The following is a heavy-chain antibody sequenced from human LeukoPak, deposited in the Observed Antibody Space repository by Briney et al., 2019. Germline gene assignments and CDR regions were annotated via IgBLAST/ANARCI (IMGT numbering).Heavy chain of an antibody. CDR1: GGTFSSYA. D-gene: IGHD5-24*01. V-gene: IGHV1-69*06. J-gene: IGHJ4*02. CDR3: ARDGRDGYNWVVSY. Sequence: SVKVSCKASGGTFSSYAISWVRQPPGQGLEWMGRIIPIFGTANYAQKFQGRVTITADKSTSTAYMELSSLRSEDTAVYYCARDGRDGYNWVVSYWGQGTLVTVSS. CDR2: IIPIFGTA.